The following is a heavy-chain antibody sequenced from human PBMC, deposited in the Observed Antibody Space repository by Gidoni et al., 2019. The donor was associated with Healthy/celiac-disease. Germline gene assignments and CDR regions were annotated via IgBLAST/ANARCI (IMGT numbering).Heavy chain of an antibody. D-gene: IGHD7-27*01. CDR3: ARVLGRWFDP. V-gene: IGHV4-34*01. CDR2: INHSGST. Sequence: QVQLQQWGAGLLKPSETLSLTCAFSGGSFSGYYWSWIRQPPGKGLEWIGEINHSGSTNYNPSLKSRVIISVDTSKNQFSLKLSSVTAADTAVYYFARVLGRWFDPWGQGTLVTVSS. CDR1: GGSFSGYY. J-gene: IGHJ5*02.